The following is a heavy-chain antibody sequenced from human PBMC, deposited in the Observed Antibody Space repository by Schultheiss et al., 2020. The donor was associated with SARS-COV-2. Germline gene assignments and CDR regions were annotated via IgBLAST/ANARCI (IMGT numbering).Heavy chain of an antibody. D-gene: IGHD1-26*01. V-gene: IGHV1-18*01. CDR1: GYTFTSYG. J-gene: IGHJ1*01. CDR3: ARDPYPRSYQDEYFQH. Sequence: ASVKVSCKASGYTFTSYGISWVRQAPGQGLEWMGWISAYNGNTNYAQKLQGRVTMTTDTSTSTAYMELRSLRSDDTAVYYCARDPYPRSYQDEYFQHWGQGTLVTVSS. CDR2: ISAYNGNT.